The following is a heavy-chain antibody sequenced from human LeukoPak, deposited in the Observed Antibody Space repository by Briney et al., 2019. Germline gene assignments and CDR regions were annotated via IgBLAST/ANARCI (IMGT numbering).Heavy chain of an antibody. D-gene: IGHD6-13*01. J-gene: IGHJ4*02. CDR1: AFTFRNYA. CDR3: VGAAAALFDY. Sequence: GRSLRLSCAASAFTFRNYAMHWLRQAPGKGLEWVAFISYGVTNKDYADSVKGRFTISRDNSKNTLYLQMNSLRPEDAAVYYCVGAAAALFDYWGQGTLVTASS. V-gene: IGHV3-30-3*01. CDR2: ISYGVTNK.